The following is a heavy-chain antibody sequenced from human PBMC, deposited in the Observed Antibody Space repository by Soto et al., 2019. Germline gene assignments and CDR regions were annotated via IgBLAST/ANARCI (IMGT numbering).Heavy chain of an antibody. CDR2: ISHDGTNE. D-gene: IGHD2-2*01. CDR1: GFVFSNYG. J-gene: IGHJ6*02. CDR3: AREGEYCIGTNCYGGTQYGMEV. Sequence: QVQLVESGGGVVQSGRSVRLSCAASGFVFSNYGMNWVRQAPGKGLEWVAVISHDGTNEHYGDSVKGRFTISRDNSKNTVDLQMNSLRVEDTAVYYCAREGEYCIGTNCYGGTQYGMEVWGQGTTVTVSS. V-gene: IGHV3-30-3*01.